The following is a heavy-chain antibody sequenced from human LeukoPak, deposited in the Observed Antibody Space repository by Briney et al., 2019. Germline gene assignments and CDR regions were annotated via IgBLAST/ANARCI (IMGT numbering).Heavy chain of an antibody. D-gene: IGHD3-22*01. CDR3: ARGEHYYDSSGYYLDY. CDR2: IYYSGST. J-gene: IGHJ4*02. Sequence: SSETLSLTCTVSGGSISSYYWSWIRQPPGKGLEWIGYIYYSGSTNYNPSLKSRVTISVDTSKNQFSLKLSSVTAADTAVYYCARGEHYYDSSGYYLDYWGQGTLVTVSS. V-gene: IGHV4-59*12. CDR1: GGSISSYY.